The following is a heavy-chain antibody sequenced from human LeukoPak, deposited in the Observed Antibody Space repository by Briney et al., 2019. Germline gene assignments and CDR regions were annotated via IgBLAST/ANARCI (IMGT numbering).Heavy chain of an antibody. V-gene: IGHV4-34*01. CDR3: ARVQARSALDY. CDR1: GGSFSGHY. CDR2: INHSGST. J-gene: IGHJ4*02. Sequence: SETLSLTCAVYGGSFSGHYWSWIRQPPGKGLEWIGEINHSGSTNYNPSLKSRVTISVDTSKNQFSLKLSSVTAADTAVYYRARVQARSALDYWGQGTLVTVSS. D-gene: IGHD6-6*01.